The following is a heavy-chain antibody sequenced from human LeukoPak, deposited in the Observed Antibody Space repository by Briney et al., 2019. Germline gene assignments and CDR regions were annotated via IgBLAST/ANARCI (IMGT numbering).Heavy chain of an antibody. CDR2: TYYRSTWYN. V-gene: IGHV6-1*01. J-gene: IGHJ5*02. CDR1: GDSVSSNSVT. Sequence: SQTLSLTCAISGDSVSSNSVTWNWIRQSPSRGLEWLGRTYYRSTWYNDYAVSVRGRITVNPDTSKNQSSLHLNSVTPEDTAVYYCARRLTQYDCFDPWGQGILVTVSS. CDR3: ARRLTQYDCFDP. D-gene: IGHD2-2*01.